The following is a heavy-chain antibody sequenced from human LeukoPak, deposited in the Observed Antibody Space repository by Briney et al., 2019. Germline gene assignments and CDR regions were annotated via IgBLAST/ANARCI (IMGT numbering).Heavy chain of an antibody. V-gene: IGHV1-18*04. Sequence: ASVKVSCKASGYTFTDYYIHWVRQAPGQGLEWMGWISGSTGNTKYVEKFQGRLTVTADTSTGTAYLDLTKLRIDDTAVYFCARSGRGTYLYFDLWGQGTLVTVSS. CDR2: ISGSTGNT. CDR3: ARSGRGTYLYFDL. CDR1: GYTFTDYY. J-gene: IGHJ4*02. D-gene: IGHD1-26*01.